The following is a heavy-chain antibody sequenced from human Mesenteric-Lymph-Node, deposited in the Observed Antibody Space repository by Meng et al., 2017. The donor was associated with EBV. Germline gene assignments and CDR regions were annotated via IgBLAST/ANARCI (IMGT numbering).Heavy chain of an antibody. J-gene: IGHJ4*02. Sequence: QVQLVQSGAEVKKPGSSVRVSCKTSGETFGNYGITWVRLAPGQGLEWMGLISAYNGDTNYAQKFQGRVTMTTDTFTGTAYMELGSLRSDDTAVYYCAREGGYYYNYDYWGQGTLVTVSS. CDR2: ISAYNGDT. CDR3: AREGGYYYNYDY. CDR1: GETFGNYG. D-gene: IGHD3-22*01. V-gene: IGHV1-18*01.